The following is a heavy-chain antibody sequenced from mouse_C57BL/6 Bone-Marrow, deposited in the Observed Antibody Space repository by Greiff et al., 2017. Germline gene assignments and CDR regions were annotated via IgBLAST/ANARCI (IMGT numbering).Heavy chain of an antibody. CDR2: IWWDDDK. Sequence: QVTLKVSGPGILQPSQSLSMSCSFSGFSLSTFGMGVGWIRQPSGKGLEWLAHIWWDDDKYYNPALKSRLTITKDTSKHQVFLMIANVDTADNVSYYCARVIYYYCSSYSWYVDVWGTGTTVTVSS. CDR1: GFSLSTFGMG. D-gene: IGHD1-1*01. J-gene: IGHJ1*03. CDR3: ARVIYYYCSSYSWYVDV. V-gene: IGHV8-8*01.